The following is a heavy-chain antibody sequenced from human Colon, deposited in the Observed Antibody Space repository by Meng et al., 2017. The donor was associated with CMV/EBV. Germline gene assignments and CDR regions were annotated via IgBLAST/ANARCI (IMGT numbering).Heavy chain of an antibody. D-gene: IGHD4-17*01. CDR3: ASFDYGDGGVDH. V-gene: IGHV4-30-4*01. Sequence: CTVSGGSISSGDYYWSWIRQPPGKGLEWIGYIDFSGRTYYNPSLKNRVTISADTSKNQFSLNLISVTAADTAVYYCASFDYGDGGVDHWGQGTLVTVSS. CDR2: IDFSGRT. CDR1: GGSISSGDYY. J-gene: IGHJ4*02.